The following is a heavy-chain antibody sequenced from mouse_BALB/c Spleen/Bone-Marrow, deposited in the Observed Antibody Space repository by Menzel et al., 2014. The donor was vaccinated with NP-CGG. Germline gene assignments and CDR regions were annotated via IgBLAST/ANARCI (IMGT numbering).Heavy chain of an antibody. CDR3: AKWKYYALVY. J-gene: IGHJ4*01. Sequence: VQLQQPGAELVKPGASVKLSCTASGFNIKDTYMHWVKQRPEQGLEWIGRIDPANGNTKYDPKFQGKATITADTSSNIAYLQLNGLTSEDAAVYYCAKWKYYALVYWGQGTSVTVSA. CDR1: GFNIKDTY. V-gene: IGHV14-3*02. CDR2: IDPANGNT.